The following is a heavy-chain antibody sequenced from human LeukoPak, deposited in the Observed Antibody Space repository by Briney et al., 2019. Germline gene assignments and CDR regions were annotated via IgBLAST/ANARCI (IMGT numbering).Heavy chain of an antibody. CDR1: GFTFDDYA. CDR3: AKDIRDEMATIPIDY. D-gene: IGHD5-24*01. J-gene: IGHJ4*02. CDR2: ISWNSGRI. V-gene: IGHV3-9*01. Sequence: GGSLRLSCAASGFTFDDYAMHWVRQAPGKGLEWVSGISWNSGRIGYADSVKGRFTISRDNAKKSLYLQMNSLRAEDTALYYCAKDIRDEMATIPIDYWGQGTLVTVSP.